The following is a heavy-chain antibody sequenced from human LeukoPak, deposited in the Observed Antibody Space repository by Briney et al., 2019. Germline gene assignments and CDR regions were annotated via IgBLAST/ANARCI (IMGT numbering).Heavy chain of an antibody. CDR2: IIPILGIA. J-gene: IGHJ3*02. CDR1: GGTFSSYA. V-gene: IGHV1-69*04. D-gene: IGHD3-10*01. CDR3: AREGYYGSGSYYPSAFDI. Sequence: ASVKVSCKASGGTFSSYAISWVRQAPGQGLEWMGRIIPILGIANYAQKFQGRVTITADKSTSTAYMELSSLRSEDTAVYYCAREGYYGSGSYYPSAFDIWGQGTMVIVSS.